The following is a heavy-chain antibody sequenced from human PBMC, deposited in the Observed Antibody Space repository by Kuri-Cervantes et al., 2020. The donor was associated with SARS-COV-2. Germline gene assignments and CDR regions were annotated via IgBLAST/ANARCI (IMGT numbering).Heavy chain of an antibody. Sequence: ASVKVSCKASGYTFTDYHMHWVRQAPGRGLEWMGWINPNSGGTNYARKFQGRVTMTRDTSISTAYMELSRLRSDDTAVYYCARDLQYVVVVAASVGDWGQGTLVTVSS. CDR1: GYTFTDYH. CDR2: INPNSGGT. D-gene: IGHD2-15*01. V-gene: IGHV1-2*02. CDR3: ARDLQYVVVVAASVGD. J-gene: IGHJ4*02.